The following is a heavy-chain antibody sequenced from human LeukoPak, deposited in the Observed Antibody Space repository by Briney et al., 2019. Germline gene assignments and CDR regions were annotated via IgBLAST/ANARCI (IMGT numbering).Heavy chain of an antibody. V-gene: IGHV4-34*01. CDR2: IYHSGST. CDR1: GGSFSGYY. CDR3: ARMRGYSYGYFDY. J-gene: IGHJ4*02. Sequence: SETLSLTCAVYGGSFSGYYWSWIRQPPGKGLEWIGEIYHSGSTNYNPSLKSRVTISVDKSKNQFSLKLSSVTAADTAVYYCARMRGYSYGYFDYWGQGTLVTVSS. D-gene: IGHD5-18*01.